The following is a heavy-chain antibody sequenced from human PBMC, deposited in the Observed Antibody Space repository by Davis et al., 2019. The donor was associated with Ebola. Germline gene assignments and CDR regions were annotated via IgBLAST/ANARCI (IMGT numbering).Heavy chain of an antibody. Sequence: GGSLRLSCAASGFIFSTYDMHWVRQAPGKGLEWVSAIAAAGDTYYPGSVKGRFTISRENGKNSLYLQMNSLRPEDTAVYFCAAVRRVDDDLFDFWGQGTLITVSS. J-gene: IGHJ4*02. CDR1: GFIFSTYD. CDR2: IAAAGDT. D-gene: IGHD3-10*01. CDR3: AAVRRVDDDLFDF. V-gene: IGHV3-13*01.